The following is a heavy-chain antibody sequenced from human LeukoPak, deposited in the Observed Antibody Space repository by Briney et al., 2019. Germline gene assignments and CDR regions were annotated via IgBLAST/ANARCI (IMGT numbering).Heavy chain of an antibody. Sequence: ASVTVSCTASGYTFTSYGISWVRQAPGQGLEWMGWISAYNGNTNYAQKLQGRVTMTTDTSTSTAYMELRSLRSDDTAVYYCARDPAIAVAGSPNWFDPWGQGTLVTVSS. CDR2: ISAYNGNT. CDR3: ARDPAIAVAGSPNWFDP. J-gene: IGHJ5*02. CDR1: GYTFTSYG. V-gene: IGHV1-18*01. D-gene: IGHD6-19*01.